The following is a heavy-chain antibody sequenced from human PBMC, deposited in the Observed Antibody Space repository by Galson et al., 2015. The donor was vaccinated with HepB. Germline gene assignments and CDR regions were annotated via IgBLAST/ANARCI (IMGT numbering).Heavy chain of an antibody. J-gene: IGHJ4*02. V-gene: IGHV1-69*13. Sequence: SVKVSCKASGGTFSSYAISWVRQAPGQGLEWMGGIIPIFGTANYAQKFQGRVTITADESTSTAYMELSSLRSEDTAVYYCARGGVEMATTADYWGQGTLVTVSS. D-gene: IGHD5-24*01. CDR3: ARGGVEMATTADY. CDR1: GGTFSSYA. CDR2: IIPIFGTA.